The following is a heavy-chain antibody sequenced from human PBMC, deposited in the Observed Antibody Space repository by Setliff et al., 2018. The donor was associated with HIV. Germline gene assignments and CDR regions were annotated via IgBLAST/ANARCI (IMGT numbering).Heavy chain of an antibody. J-gene: IGHJ4*02. D-gene: IGHD5-18*01. V-gene: IGHV3-21*06. CDR3: ARESTAMGLDN. CDR2: ISSGSSYI. CDR1: GFTFSSYR. Sequence: GGSLRLSCAASGFTFSSYRINWVRQAPGKGLEWVSSISSGSSYIYYADSLKGRFLISGDNAKNSLYRQMNSLRAEDTAVYYCARESTAMGLDNWGPGTLVTVSS.